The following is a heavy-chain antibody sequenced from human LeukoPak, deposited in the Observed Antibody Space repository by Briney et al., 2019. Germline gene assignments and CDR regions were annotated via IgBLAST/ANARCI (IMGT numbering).Heavy chain of an antibody. Sequence: GGSLRLSCTASGFTFGDYAMSWVRQAPGKGLEWVGFIRSKAYGGTTEYAASVKGRFTISRDDSKSIAYLQMNSLKTEDTAVYYCTRVDNIAARQGCWGQGTLVTVSS. J-gene: IGHJ4*02. CDR2: IRSKAYGGTT. CDR3: TRVDNIAARQGC. V-gene: IGHV3-49*04. D-gene: IGHD6-6*01. CDR1: GFTFGDYA.